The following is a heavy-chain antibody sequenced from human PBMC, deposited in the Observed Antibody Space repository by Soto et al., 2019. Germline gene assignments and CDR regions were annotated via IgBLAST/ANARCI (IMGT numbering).Heavy chain of an antibody. V-gene: IGHV3-48*01. CDR2: IGIGSSTK. D-gene: IGHD3-22*01. J-gene: IGHJ3*01. CDR1: GFTFRNYG. Sequence: GGSLRLSCAASGFTFRNYGMNWVRQAPGKGLEWVSYIGIGSSTKYYADSVKGRFTISRDNANNSLYLQMNSLRAEDTAVYYCARDQLYYNDISGRPLNAFDVWGQGTMVTVSS. CDR3: ARDQLYYNDISGRPLNAFDV.